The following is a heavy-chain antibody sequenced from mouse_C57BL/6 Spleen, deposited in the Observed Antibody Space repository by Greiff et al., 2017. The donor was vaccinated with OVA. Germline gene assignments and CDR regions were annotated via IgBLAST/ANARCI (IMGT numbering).Heavy chain of an antibody. CDR3: AWTVLYYFGD. J-gene: IGHJ2*01. CDR2: INPNNGGT. CDR1: GYTFTDYN. Sequence: EVQLQQSGPELVKPGASVKMSCKASGYTFTDYNMHWVKQSPGKSLEWIGYINPNNGGTSYNQKFKGKATLTVNTSSSTAYMELRSLTSEDSAVCYCAWTVLYYFGDWGQGTTLTVAS. D-gene: IGHD1-1*01. V-gene: IGHV1-22*01.